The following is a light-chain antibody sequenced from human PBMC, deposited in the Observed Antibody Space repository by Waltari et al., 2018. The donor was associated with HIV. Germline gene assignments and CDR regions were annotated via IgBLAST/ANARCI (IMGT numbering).Light chain of an antibody. J-gene: IGLJ2*01. CDR1: SSNIGAVYD. V-gene: IGLV1-40*01. CDR3: QSYDRSLSGSV. CDR2: GNN. Sequence: QSVLTQPPSVSGAPGQRVTISCTGSSSNIGAVYDVPWYQQLPGTAPKLLIYGNNSRPSGVPDRFSGSKSGTSASLAITGLQAEDEADYYCQSYDRSLSGSVFGGGTKLTVL.